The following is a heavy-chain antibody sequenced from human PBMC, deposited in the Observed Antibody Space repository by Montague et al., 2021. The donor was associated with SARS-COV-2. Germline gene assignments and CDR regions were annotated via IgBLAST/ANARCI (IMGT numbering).Heavy chain of an antibody. J-gene: IGHJ4*02. Sequence: SLRLSCAASGFTFSSYAMSWVRQASGKGLEWVSPISGSGGSTYYADSVKGRFTISRDNSKNTLYLQMNSLRAEDTAVYYCANDVGALLGSGSYQGYWGQGTLVTVSS. V-gene: IGHV3-23*01. CDR3: ANDVGALLGSGSYQGY. CDR2: ISGSGGST. D-gene: IGHD3-10*01. CDR1: GFTFSSYA.